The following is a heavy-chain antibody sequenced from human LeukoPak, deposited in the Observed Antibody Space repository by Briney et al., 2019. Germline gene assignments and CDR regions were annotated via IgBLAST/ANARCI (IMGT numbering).Heavy chain of an antibody. CDR1: GFTFSSYA. CDR3: AKEGRIAAGTGDYFDY. D-gene: IGHD6-13*01. Sequence: GGSLRLSCAASGFTFSSYAMGWVRQAPGKGLEGVSRISANGDTIKYADSVKGRFTISRDNAKNTVLLQTNSLRVDDTAVYYCAKEGRIAAGTGDYFDYWGQGTLVTVSS. J-gene: IGHJ4*02. CDR2: ISANGDTI. V-gene: IGHV3-23*01.